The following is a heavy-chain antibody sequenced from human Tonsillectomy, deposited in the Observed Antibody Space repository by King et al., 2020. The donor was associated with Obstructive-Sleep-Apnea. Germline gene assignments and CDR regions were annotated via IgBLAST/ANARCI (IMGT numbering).Heavy chain of an antibody. CDR2: TGGSGGST. CDR1: GFTFRSYA. D-gene: IGHD7-27*01. CDR3: GRGGWGSGSLDY. V-gene: IGHV3-23*04. J-gene: IGHJ4*02. Sequence: VQLVESGGGLVQPGGSLRLSCAASGFTFRSYAMSWVRQAPGKGLEWVSATGGSGGSTDYADSVKGRFTISRDNSKTTLYLQMNSLRGDDTAVYYCGRGGWGSGSLDYWGQGPLVAVAS.